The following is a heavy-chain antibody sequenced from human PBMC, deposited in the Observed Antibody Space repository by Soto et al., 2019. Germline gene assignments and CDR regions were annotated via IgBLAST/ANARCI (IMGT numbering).Heavy chain of an antibody. Sequence: EVQLAESGGGLAQPGGSLRLSCAASGFTLRGYARDWVRQAPGRGREYVSGISSNGVGTYYANSVQGRFTISRDNSKNTVYLQMGSLRPEDMAVYYCARRARPDFYYMDVWGKGTTVTVSS. J-gene: IGHJ6*03. CDR3: ARRARPDFYYMDV. CDR2: ISSNGVGT. V-gene: IGHV3-64*01. CDR1: GFTLRGYA. D-gene: IGHD6-6*01.